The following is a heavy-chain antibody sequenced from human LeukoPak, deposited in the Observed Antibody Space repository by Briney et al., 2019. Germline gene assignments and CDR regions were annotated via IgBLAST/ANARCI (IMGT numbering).Heavy chain of an antibody. CDR1: GFTFSSYA. J-gene: IGHJ4*02. Sequence: GGSLRLSCAASGFTFSSYAMHWVRQAPGKGLEWVAVISYDGSNKYYADSVKGRFTISRDNSKNTLYLQMNSLRAEDAAVYYCARDGVYGLLSCFDYWGQGTLVTVSS. CDR3: ARDGVYGLLSCFDY. D-gene: IGHD3-3*01. CDR2: ISYDGSNK. V-gene: IGHV3-30*04.